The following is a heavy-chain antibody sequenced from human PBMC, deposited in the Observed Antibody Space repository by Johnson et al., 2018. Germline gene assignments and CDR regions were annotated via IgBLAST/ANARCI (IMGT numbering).Heavy chain of an antibody. CDR3: ATSGGSNGWVMDV. V-gene: IGHV3-9*01. J-gene: IGHJ6*03. D-gene: IGHD2-15*01. CDR1: GFTFDDYA. Sequence: VQLVQSGGDLIQPGRSLRLSCAVSGFTFDDYAMHWVRQAPGKGLEWVSGISLNSGGTGYADSVKGRFTISRDNAKTSLYLQMNRLRAGDTALYSWATSGGSNGWVMDVWGKGTTVIVSS. CDR2: ISLNSGGT.